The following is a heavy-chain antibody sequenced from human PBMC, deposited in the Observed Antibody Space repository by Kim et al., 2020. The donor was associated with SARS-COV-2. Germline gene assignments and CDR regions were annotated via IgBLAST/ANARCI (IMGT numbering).Heavy chain of an antibody. CDR1: GFTFSSYS. CDR3: ARDGRNPSYCSSTSCYPFDY. CDR2: ISSSSSYI. Sequence: GGSLRLSCAASGFTFSSYSMNWVRQAPGKGLEWVSSISSSSSYIYYADSVKGRFTISRDNAKNSLYLQMNSLRAEDTAVYYCARDGRNPSYCSSTSCYPFDYWGQGTLVTVSS. V-gene: IGHV3-21*01. J-gene: IGHJ4*02. D-gene: IGHD2-2*01.